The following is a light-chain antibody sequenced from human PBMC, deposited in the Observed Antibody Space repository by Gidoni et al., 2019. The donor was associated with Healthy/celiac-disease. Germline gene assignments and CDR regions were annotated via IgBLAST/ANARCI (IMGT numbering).Light chain of an antibody. J-gene: IGLJ1*01. V-gene: IGLV1-40*01. CDR2: GNS. CDR3: QSYDSSLSGTYV. Sequence: QSVLTQPPSMSGAPGQRVPIPCTGSSSNIGAGYDVHWYQQLPGTAPKLLIYGNSNRPSGVPDRFSGSKSGTSASLAITGLQAEDEADYYCQSYDSSLSGTYVFGTGTKVTVL. CDR1: SSNIGAGYD.